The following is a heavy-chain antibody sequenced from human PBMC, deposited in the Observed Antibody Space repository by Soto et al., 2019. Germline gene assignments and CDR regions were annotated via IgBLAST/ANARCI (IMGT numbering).Heavy chain of an antibody. D-gene: IGHD3-9*01. CDR1: GFTFSSYA. Sequence: QVQLVESGGGVVQPGRSLRLSCAASGFTFSSYAMHWVRQAPGKGLEWVAVISYDGSNKYYADSVKGRFTISRDNSKNTLYLQMNSLRADDTAVYYCARGGITQNTDILTGYYHYYYYYGMDVWGQGTTVTVSS. CDR3: ARGGITQNTDILTGYYHYYYYYGMDV. CDR2: ISYDGSNK. V-gene: IGHV3-30-3*01. J-gene: IGHJ6*02.